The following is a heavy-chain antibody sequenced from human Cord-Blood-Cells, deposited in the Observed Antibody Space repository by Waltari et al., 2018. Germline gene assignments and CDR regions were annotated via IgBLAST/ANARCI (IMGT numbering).Heavy chain of an antibody. CDR3: ARGGDIVVVPAAKNWFDP. D-gene: IGHD2-2*01. J-gene: IGHJ5*02. CDR1: GGSITSGGYY. V-gene: IGHV4-31*03. Sequence: QVLLHESGPGLVKPSQTLSLTCPVSGGSITSGGYYSSWLRQHHGKGLEWIGDIYYSGSTYYNPSLKSRVTISVYTSKNQFSLKLSSVTAADTAVYYCARGGDIVVVPAAKNWFDPWGQGTLVTVSS. CDR2: IYYSGST.